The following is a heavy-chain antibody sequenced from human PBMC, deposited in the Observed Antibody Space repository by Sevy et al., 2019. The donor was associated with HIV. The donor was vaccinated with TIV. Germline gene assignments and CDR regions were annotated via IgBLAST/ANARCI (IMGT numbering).Heavy chain of an antibody. CDR3: ATLDFWSENPFYGMDV. Sequence: ASVKVSCKVSGYTLTKLPMHWVRQAPGKGLEWMGGFDPEDGETIYAQRFQGRVTMTEDTSTDTAYMELSSLRSEDTAVYYCATLDFWSENPFYGMDVWGQGTTVTVSS. CDR2: FDPEDGET. CDR1: GYTLTKLP. V-gene: IGHV1-24*01. D-gene: IGHD3-3*01. J-gene: IGHJ6*02.